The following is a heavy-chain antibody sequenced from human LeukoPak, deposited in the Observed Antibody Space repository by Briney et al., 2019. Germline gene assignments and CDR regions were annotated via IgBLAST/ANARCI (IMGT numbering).Heavy chain of an antibody. CDR1: GGSISSSSYY. V-gene: IGHV4-39*07. CDR3: ARDRVGYDFWSGYPNQQDYYYYYMDV. Sequence: SETLSLTCTVSGGSISSSSYYWGWIRQPPGKGLEWIGSIYYSGSPYYNPSLKSRVTISVDTSKNQFSLKLSSVTAADTAVYYCARDRVGYDFWSGYPNQQDYYYYYMDVWGKGTTVTVSS. J-gene: IGHJ6*03. D-gene: IGHD3-3*01. CDR2: IYYSGSP.